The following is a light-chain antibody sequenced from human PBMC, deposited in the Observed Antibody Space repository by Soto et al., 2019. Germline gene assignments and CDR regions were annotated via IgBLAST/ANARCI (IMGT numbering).Light chain of an antibody. CDR2: AAS. V-gene: IGKV1-27*01. J-gene: IGKJ4*01. Sequence: DIQMTQSPSSLSASVGDRVTIACRTSQDINNFLAWYQQKPGKVPWLLIYAASTLQSGVPSRFSGSGSGTDFTPTISGLQPEDVATYYCQKYNSAPFPFGGGTKVEIK. CDR1: QDINNF. CDR3: QKYNSAPFP.